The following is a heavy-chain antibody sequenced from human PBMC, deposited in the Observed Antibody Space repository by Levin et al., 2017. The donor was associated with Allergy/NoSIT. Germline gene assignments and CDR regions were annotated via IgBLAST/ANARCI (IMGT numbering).Heavy chain of an antibody. Sequence: GGSLRLSCVASGFTFSGSAMHWVRQASGKGLEWVGRIRNKFNNYATSYGASVRGRFTISRDDSENTAYLQMNGLKTEDTAVYYCTNSRAEADNVGDWGQGTLVTVSS. CDR3: TNSRAEADNVGD. CDR1: GFTFSGSA. CDR2: IRNKFNNYAT. V-gene: IGHV3-73*01. D-gene: IGHD6-19*01. J-gene: IGHJ4*02.